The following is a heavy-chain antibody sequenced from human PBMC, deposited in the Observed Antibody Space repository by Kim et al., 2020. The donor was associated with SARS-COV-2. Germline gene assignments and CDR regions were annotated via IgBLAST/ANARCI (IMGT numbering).Heavy chain of an antibody. Sequence: YAQKFQERVTITRDMSTSTAYMELSSLRSEDTAVYYCAAEIPTTVTTFDYWGQGTLVTVSS. CDR3: AAEIPTTVTTFDY. V-gene: IGHV1-58*01. J-gene: IGHJ4*02. D-gene: IGHD4-4*01.